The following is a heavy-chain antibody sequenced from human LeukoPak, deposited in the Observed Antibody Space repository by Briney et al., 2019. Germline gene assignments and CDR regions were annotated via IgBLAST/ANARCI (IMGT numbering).Heavy chain of an antibody. Sequence: SETLSLTCTVSGCSIRSYYWSWIRQPAGKGLEWIGRIYTSGSTNYNPSLKSRVTMSVDTSKNQFSLKLSSVTAADTAVYYCARVGGYYDPARFDPWGQGTLVTVSS. CDR1: GCSIRSYY. CDR2: IYTSGST. D-gene: IGHD3-22*01. J-gene: IGHJ5*02. CDR3: ARVGGYYDPARFDP. V-gene: IGHV4-4*07.